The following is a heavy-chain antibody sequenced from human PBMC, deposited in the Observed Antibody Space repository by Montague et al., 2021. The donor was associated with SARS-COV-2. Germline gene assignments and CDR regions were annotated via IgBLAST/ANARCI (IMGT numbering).Heavy chain of an antibody. Sequence: SRRLSCAASGFTFSTYTMNWVRQAPRKGLEWVSSIGGTTGYIYYADSVKGRFTISRDNAKNALYLQMNSLRADDTAVYYCWRSSGPWGQGTLVTVSS. CDR1: GFTFSTYT. CDR3: WRSSGP. J-gene: IGHJ5*02. CDR2: IGGTTGYI. D-gene: IGHD3-22*01. V-gene: IGHV3-21*01.